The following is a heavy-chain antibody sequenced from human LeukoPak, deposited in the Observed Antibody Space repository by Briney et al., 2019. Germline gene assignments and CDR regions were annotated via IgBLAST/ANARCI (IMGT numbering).Heavy chain of an antibody. Sequence: ASVKVSCKASGYTFTGYYMHWVRQAPGQGLEWMGWINPNSGGTNYAQKFQGRVTMTRDTSISTAYMELSRLRSDDTAVYYCAGXXXXXKIRSRDMDVWGQGTTVTVSS. J-gene: IGHJ6*02. V-gene: IGHV1-2*02. CDR2: INPNSGGT. CDR1: GYTFTGYY. CDR3: AGXXXXXKIRSRDMDV.